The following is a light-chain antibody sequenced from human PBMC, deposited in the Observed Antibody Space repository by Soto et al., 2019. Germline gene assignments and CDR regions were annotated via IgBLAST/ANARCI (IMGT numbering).Light chain of an antibody. CDR1: QDISLW. V-gene: IGKV1D-12*01. J-gene: IGKJ4*01. Sequence: DIQMTQSPSSVSASVGDRVTITCRASQDISLWLGWYQQKPGNVPKLLIYAASSLQSGVPPRFSGSGSGTDFTLTISSLQPEDFATYFCLQANSFPLTFGGGTKVEIK. CDR2: AAS. CDR3: LQANSFPLT.